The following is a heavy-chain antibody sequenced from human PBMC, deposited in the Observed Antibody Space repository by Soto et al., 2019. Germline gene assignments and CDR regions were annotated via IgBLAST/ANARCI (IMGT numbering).Heavy chain of an antibody. V-gene: IGHV1-18*04. J-gene: IGHJ6*02. CDR2: ISAYNGNT. D-gene: IGHD6-19*01. CDR3: ARDKPQFPTYSSGWYRFYYYYGMDV. Sequence: ASVKVSCKASGYTFTSYGISWVRQAPGQGLEWMGWISAYNGNTNYAQKLQGRVTMTTDTSTSTAYMELRSLRSDDTAVYYCARDKPQFPTYSSGWYRFYYYYGMDVWGQGTTVTVSS. CDR1: GYTFTSYG.